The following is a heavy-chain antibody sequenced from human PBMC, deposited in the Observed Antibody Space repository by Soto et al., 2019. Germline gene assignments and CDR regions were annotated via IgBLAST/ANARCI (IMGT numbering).Heavy chain of an antibody. V-gene: IGHV3-66*01. CDR1: GLTVSSNY. CDR2: IYSGGST. CDR3: ARGTERIAALAP. D-gene: IGHD6-6*01. J-gene: IGHJ5*02. Sequence: EVQLVESGGGLVQPGGSLRLSCAASGLTVSSNYMSWVRQAPGKGLEWVSVIYSGGSTYYADSVKGRFTISRDNSQNTLYLQNNSLRAEDTDVYYCARGTERIAALAPWGPGTLVTRSS.